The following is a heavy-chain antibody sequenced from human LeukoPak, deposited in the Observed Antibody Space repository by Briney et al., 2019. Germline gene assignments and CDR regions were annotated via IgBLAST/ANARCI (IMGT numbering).Heavy chain of an antibody. CDR2: ISWNSGSI. J-gene: IGHJ6*02. V-gene: IGHV3-9*01. CDR1: GFTFDDYA. CDR3: ATLGEYSSSSFLRYYYGMDA. D-gene: IGHD6-6*01. Sequence: GRSLRLSCAASGFTFDDYAMHWVRQAPGKGLEWVSGISWNSGSIGYADSVKGRFTISRDNAKNSLYLQMNSLRAEDTALYYCATLGEYSSSSFLRYYYGMDAWGQGTTVTVSS.